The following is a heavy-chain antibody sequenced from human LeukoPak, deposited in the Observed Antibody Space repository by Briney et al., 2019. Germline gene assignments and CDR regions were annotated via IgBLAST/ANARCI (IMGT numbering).Heavy chain of an antibody. D-gene: IGHD5-12*01. CDR1: GGSISSGSYY. Sequence: TSETLSLTCTVSGGSISSGSYYWSWIRQPAGKGLEWIGRIYTSGSTNYNPSLKSRVTISVDTSKNQFSLKLSSVTAADTAVYYCARAWGGYVGELDYWGQGTLVTVSS. CDR2: IYTSGST. J-gene: IGHJ4*02. CDR3: ARAWGGYVGELDY. V-gene: IGHV4-61*02.